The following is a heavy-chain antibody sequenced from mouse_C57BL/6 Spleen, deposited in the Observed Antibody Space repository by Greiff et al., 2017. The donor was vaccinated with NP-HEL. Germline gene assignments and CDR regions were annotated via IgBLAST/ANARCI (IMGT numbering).Heavy chain of an antibody. CDR1: GYAFSSSW. J-gene: IGHJ2*01. CDR2: IYPGDGDT. D-gene: IGHD1-1*01. V-gene: IGHV1-82*01. Sequence: QVQLKQSGPELVKPGASVKISCKASGYAFSSSWMNWVKQRPGKGLEWIGRIYPGDGDTNYNGKFKGTATLTADKSSSTAYMQLSSLTSEDSAVYFCAREEITTVVERGYCDYWGQGTTLTVSS. CDR3: AREEITTVVERGYCDY.